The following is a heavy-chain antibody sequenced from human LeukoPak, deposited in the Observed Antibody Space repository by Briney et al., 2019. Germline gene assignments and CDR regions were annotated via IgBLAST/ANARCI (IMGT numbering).Heavy chain of an antibody. CDR3: ARDLQQLGDYGMDV. CDR2: ISYDGSNK. J-gene: IGHJ6*02. CDR1: GFTFSSYG. V-gene: IGHV3-30*19. D-gene: IGHD6-13*01. Sequence: GGSLRLSCAASGFTFSSYGMHWVRQAPGKGLEWVAVISYDGSNKYYADSVKGRFTISRDNSKNTLYLQMNSLRAEDTAVYYCARDLQQLGDYGMDVWGQGTTVTVSS.